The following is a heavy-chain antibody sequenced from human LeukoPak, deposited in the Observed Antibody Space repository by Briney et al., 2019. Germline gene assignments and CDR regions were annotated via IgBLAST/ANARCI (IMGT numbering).Heavy chain of an antibody. J-gene: IGHJ3*02. Sequence: PSQTLSLTCTVSGGSISSGSYYWSWIRQPAGKGLEWIGRIYISGSTNYSPSLKSRVTISVDTSKNQFSLKLSSVTAADTAVYYRVRGPTYSSSCQIWGQGTMVTVSS. CDR1: GGSISSGSYY. CDR2: IYISGST. CDR3: VRGPTYSSSCQI. V-gene: IGHV4-61*02. D-gene: IGHD6-13*01.